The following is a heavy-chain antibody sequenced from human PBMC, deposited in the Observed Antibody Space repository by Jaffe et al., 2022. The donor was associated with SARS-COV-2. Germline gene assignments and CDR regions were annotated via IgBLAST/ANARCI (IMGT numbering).Heavy chain of an antibody. CDR2: ISYDGSNK. J-gene: IGHJ4*02. Sequence: QVQLVESGGGVVQPGRSLRLSCAASGFTFSSYAMHWVRQAPGKGLEWVAVISYDGSNKYYADSVKGRFTISRDNSKNTLYLQMNSLRAEDTAVYYCAREGFRRGPIDYWGQGTLVTVSS. CDR1: GFTFSSYA. V-gene: IGHV3-30-3*01. CDR3: AREGFRRGPIDY.